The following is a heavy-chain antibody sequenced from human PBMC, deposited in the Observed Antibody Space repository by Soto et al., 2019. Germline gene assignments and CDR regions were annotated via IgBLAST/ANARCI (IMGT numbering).Heavy chain of an antibody. J-gene: IGHJ4*02. V-gene: IGHV3-15*01. CDR3: TTAKLWIQLWLDY. Sequence: GGSLRLSCAASGFTFSNAWMSWVRQAPGKGLEWVGRIKSKTDGGTTDYAAPVKGRFTISRDDSKNTLYLQMNSLKNEDTAVYYCTTAKLWIQLWLDYWGQGTLVTVSS. D-gene: IGHD5-18*01. CDR2: IKSKTDGGTT. CDR1: GFTFSNAW.